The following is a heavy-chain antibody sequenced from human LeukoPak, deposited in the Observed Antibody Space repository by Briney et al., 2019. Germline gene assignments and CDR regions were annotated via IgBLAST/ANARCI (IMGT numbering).Heavy chain of an antibody. CDR2: MNPNSANT. CDR1: GGTFTSYD. V-gene: IGHV1-8*03. Sequence: AASVKVSCKASGGTFTSYDINWVRQATGQGLEWMGWMNPNSANTGYAQKFQGRVTITRDTSKSTAYMELSSLRSGDTAVYYCARTLPGGVVDYWGQGTLVTVSS. D-gene: IGHD1-14*01. J-gene: IGHJ4*02. CDR3: ARTLPGGVVDY.